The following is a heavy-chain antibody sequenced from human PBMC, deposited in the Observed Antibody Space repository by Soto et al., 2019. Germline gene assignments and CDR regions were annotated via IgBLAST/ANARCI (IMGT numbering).Heavy chain of an antibody. D-gene: IGHD6-19*01. J-gene: IGHJ4*02. Sequence: QIHLVQSGAEVRKPGASVNVSCKASGYAFINYGYSWVRQAPGQGLEWMGWISAYNCKTNYAQKFQDRLTMNTATSTSKAYMELRSLTSDAAAVYYCARDDILLKGWYCDYWGQGTPVTVSS. CDR1: GYAFINYG. CDR2: ISAYNCKT. CDR3: ARDDILLKGWYCDY. V-gene: IGHV1-18*04.